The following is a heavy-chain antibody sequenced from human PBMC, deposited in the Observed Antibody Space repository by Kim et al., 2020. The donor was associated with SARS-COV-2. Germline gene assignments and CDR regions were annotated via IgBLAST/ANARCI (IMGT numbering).Heavy chain of an antibody. V-gene: IGHV3-30*07. D-gene: IGHD3-10*01. CDR3: ARADRRITMVRGVMTLDY. J-gene: IGHJ4*02. Sequence: KGRFTISRDNSKNTLYLQMNSLRAEDTAVYYCARADRRITMVRGVMTLDYWGQGTLVTVSS.